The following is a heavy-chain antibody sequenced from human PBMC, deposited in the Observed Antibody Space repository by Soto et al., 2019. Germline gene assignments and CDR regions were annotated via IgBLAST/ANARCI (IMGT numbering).Heavy chain of an antibody. Sequence: EVQLLDSGGGLVQPGGSLRLSCAASGFTFNNYAMNWVRQAPGKGLEWVATISGTGGSTYYADSVKGRFTISRDNSKNTLYLQMNSLRVEDTAVYYCAKDRLGGNLDYWGQGTQVTVSS. J-gene: IGHJ4*02. CDR2: ISGTGGST. CDR1: GFTFNNYA. CDR3: AKDRLGGNLDY. V-gene: IGHV3-23*01.